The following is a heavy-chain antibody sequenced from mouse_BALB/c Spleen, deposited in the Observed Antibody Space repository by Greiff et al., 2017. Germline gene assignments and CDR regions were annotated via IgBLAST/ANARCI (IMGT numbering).Heavy chain of an antibody. V-gene: IGHV5-6-5*01. D-gene: IGHD2-10*02. CDR3: AREEYGNYLDY. J-gene: IGHJ2*01. CDR2: ISSGGST. CDR1: GFTFSSYA. Sequence: EVKLVESGGGLVKPGGSLKLSCAASGFTFSSYAMSWVRQTPEKRLEWVASISSGGSTYYPDSVKGRFTISRDNARNILYLQMSSLRSEDTAMYYCAREEYGNYLDYWGQGTTLTVAS.